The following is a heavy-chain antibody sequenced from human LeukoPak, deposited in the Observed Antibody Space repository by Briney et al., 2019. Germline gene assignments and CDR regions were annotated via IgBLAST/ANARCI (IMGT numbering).Heavy chain of an antibody. CDR2: ISGSGGST. V-gene: IGHV3-23*01. Sequence: GGSLRLSCAASGFTFSSYGMSWVRQAPGKGLEWVSAISGSGGSTYYADSVKGRFTISRYNSKNTLYLQMNSLRAEDTAVYYCAKGGWFGELVYFDYWGQGTLVTVSS. D-gene: IGHD3-10*01. CDR1: GFTFSSYG. J-gene: IGHJ4*02. CDR3: AKGGWFGELVYFDY.